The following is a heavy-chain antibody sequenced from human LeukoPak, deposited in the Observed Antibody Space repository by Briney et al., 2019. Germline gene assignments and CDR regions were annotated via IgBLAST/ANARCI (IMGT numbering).Heavy chain of an antibody. D-gene: IGHD6-13*01. J-gene: IGHJ4*02. CDR1: GFTFSTYP. CDR3: AREDSSWHFDY. V-gene: IGHV3-30-3*01. Sequence: PGGSLTLSCAGSGFTFSTYPMHWVRQAPGKGLEWVAVISYDGSNTYYADSVKGRFTISRDNSKNTLYVQMNSLRAEDTAVYYCAREDSSWHFDYWGQGTLVTVSS. CDR2: ISYDGSNT.